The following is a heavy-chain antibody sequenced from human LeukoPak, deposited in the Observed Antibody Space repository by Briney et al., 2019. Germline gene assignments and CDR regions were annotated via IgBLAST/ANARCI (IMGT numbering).Heavy chain of an antibody. D-gene: IGHD3-3*02. CDR3: AKSGSSVFWS. CDR2: IKEDGSEK. J-gene: IGHJ5*02. Sequence: GGSLRLSCAASGFTFTNHWMSWVRQAPGKGLEWVANIKEDGSEKYYVDSVKGRFTVSRDNVKNSLFLQMNSLRVDDTAVYYCAKSGSSVFWSWGQGTLVPVSS. V-gene: IGHV3-7*03. CDR1: GFTFTNHW.